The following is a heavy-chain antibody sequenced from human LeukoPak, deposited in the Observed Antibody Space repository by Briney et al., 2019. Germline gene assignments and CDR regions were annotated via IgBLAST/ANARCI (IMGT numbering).Heavy chain of an antibody. D-gene: IGHD1-1*01. J-gene: IGHJ6*03. CDR2: IYHSGST. V-gene: IGHV4-38-2*02. Sequence: SETLSLTCTVSGYSISSGYYWGWIRQPPGKGLEWIGSIYHSGSTYYNPSLKSRVTISVDTSKNLFSLRLRSVTAADTAVYFCARGRVSSSTWYSTYYYYFYMDVWGKGTTVTVSS. CDR1: GYSISSGYY. CDR3: ARGRVSSSTWYSTYYYYFYMDV.